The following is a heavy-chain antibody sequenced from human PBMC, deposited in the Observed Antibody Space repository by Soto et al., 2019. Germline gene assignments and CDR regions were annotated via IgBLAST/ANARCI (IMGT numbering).Heavy chain of an antibody. D-gene: IGHD2-15*01. V-gene: IGHV4-30-4*01. J-gene: IGHJ5*01. CDR2: IYKSATT. CDR3: ARGRYCLTGRCFPNWFDS. CDR1: GDSISTVDYF. Sequence: QVQLLESGPGLVKPSQTLSLTCSVSGDSISTVDYFWAWVRQPPGQALEYIGYIYKSATTYYNPSFESRVAISLDTSKSQFSLNETSLTAADTAVYFCARGRYCLTGRCFPNWFDSWGQGTLVTVSS.